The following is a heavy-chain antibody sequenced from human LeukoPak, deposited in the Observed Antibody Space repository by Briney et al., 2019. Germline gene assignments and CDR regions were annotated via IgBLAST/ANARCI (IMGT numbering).Heavy chain of an antibody. CDR1: GGSISSSNYY. CDR3: ARQISDYYYYYMDV. D-gene: IGHD3-10*01. J-gene: IGHJ6*03. CDR2: IYYSGTT. Sequence: SETLSLTCTVSGGSISSSNYYWGWIRQPPGKGLEWIGTIYYSGTTYYNPSLESRVTISEDTSKNQFSLTLRSVTAADTAVSFCARQISDYYYYYMDVWGKGTTVTVSS. V-gene: IGHV4-39*01.